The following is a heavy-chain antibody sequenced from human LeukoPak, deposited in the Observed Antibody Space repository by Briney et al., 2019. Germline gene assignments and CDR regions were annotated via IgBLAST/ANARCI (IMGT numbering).Heavy chain of an antibody. CDR1: GITFSNYN. CDR2: ITSSSSYT. CDR3: ARNRNDYGDYVYDY. D-gene: IGHD4-17*01. J-gene: IGHJ4*02. V-gene: IGHV3-21*01. Sequence: GGSLRLSCAAPGITFSNYNMNWVRQAPGKGLEWISSITSSSSYTFYADSVKGRFTISRDNAKDSLYLQMNSLRAEDTAVYYCARNRNDYGDYVYDYWGQGTLVTVSS.